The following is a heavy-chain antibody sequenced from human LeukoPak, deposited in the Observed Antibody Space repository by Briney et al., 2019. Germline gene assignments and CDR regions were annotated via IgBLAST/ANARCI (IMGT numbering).Heavy chain of an antibody. Sequence: ASVKVSCKASAYTFTDYFIHWVRQAPGQGPEWMGRMNGNSGVTMYAQTLQDRVTMTRDTSISTAYMELSRLTSDDTAVYYCARDLSSTSNWEFDYWGQGTLVTVSS. CDR2: MNGNSGVT. J-gene: IGHJ4*02. V-gene: IGHV1-2*06. D-gene: IGHD7-27*01. CDR1: AYTFTDYF. CDR3: ARDLSSTSNWEFDY.